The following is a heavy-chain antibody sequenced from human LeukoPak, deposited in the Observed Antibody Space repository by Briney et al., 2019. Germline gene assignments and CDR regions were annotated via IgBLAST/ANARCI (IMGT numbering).Heavy chain of an antibody. CDR1: GGPISRGVYY. V-gene: IGHV4-31*03. CDR2: IYYSGST. Sequence: SETLSLTCTVSGGPISRGVYYWSWIRQPPEKALEWCGYIYYSGSTYYNPSLKSRVSISVGTSKTQYTLKLSSVTAADTVVYYCATGKSITMVRDDAFDIWGQGTIVTVSS. D-gene: IGHD3-10*01. J-gene: IGHJ3*02. CDR3: ATGKSITMVRDDAFDI.